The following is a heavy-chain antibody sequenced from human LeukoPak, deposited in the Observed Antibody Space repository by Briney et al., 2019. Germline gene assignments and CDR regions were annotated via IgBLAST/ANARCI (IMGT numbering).Heavy chain of an antibody. D-gene: IGHD3-9*01. CDR2: INPNSGGT. Sequence: GASVKVSCKTSGYTFTGYHIHWVRQAPGQGLEWMGWINPNSGGTNYAQKFQGRVTMTRDTSISTAYMELSRLRSDDTAVYYCARESGLVILLYDYWGQGTLVTVSS. CDR1: GYTFTGYH. V-gene: IGHV1-2*02. J-gene: IGHJ4*02. CDR3: ARESGLVILLYDY.